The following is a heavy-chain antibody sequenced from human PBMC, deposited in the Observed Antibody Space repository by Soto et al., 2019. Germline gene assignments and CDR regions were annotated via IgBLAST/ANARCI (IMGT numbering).Heavy chain of an antibody. J-gene: IGHJ6*02. V-gene: IGHV4-34*01. CDR3: ARDYGDYQYYYYGMDV. CDR1: GGSFSGYY. D-gene: IGHD4-17*01. CDR2: INHSGST. Sequence: QVQLQQWGAGLLKPSETLSLTCAVYGGSFSGYYWSWIRQPPGKGLEWIGEINHSGSTNYNPSLKSRVTISVDTSKNQFSLKLSPVTAADTAVYYCARDYGDYQYYYYGMDVWGQGTTVTVSS.